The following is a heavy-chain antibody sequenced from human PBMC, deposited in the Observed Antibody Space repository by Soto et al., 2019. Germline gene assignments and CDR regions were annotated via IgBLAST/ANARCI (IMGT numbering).Heavy chain of an antibody. Sequence: GGSLRLSCTASGFTFGDYAMSWFRQAPGKGLEWVGFIRSKAYGGTTEYAASVKGRFTISRDDSKSIAYLQMNSLKTEDTAVYYCTRDRRRVAAENRKLGGDDYWGQGTLVTVSS. CDR1: GFTFGDYA. V-gene: IGHV3-49*03. D-gene: IGHD6-13*01. CDR2: IRSKAYGGTT. J-gene: IGHJ4*02. CDR3: TRDRRRVAAENRKLGGDDY.